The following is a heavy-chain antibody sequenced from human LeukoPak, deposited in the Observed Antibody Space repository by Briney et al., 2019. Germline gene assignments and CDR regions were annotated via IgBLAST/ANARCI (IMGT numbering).Heavy chain of an antibody. D-gene: IGHD6-19*01. V-gene: IGHV4-34*01. CDR1: GGSFSGYY. Sequence: SETLSLTCAVYGGSFSGYYWSWIRQPPGKGLEWIGEINHSGSTNYNPSLKSRVTISVDTSKNQFSLKLSPVTAADTAVYYCASKLAVAGTGGFDYWGQGTLVTVSS. CDR3: ASKLAVAGTGGFDY. J-gene: IGHJ4*02. CDR2: INHSGST.